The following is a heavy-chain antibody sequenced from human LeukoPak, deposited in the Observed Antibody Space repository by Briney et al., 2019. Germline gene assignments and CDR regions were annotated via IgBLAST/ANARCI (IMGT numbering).Heavy chain of an antibody. J-gene: IGHJ5*02. CDR2: IYSGGST. CDR3: ARSDYGDYGVGDWFDP. CDR1: GFTVSSNY. D-gene: IGHD4-17*01. Sequence: PGGSLRLSCAASGFTVSSNYMSWVRQAPGKGLEWVSVIYSGGSTYYADSVKGRFTISRDNSKNTLYLQMNSPRAEDTAVYYCARSDYGDYGVGDWFDPWGQGTLVTVSS. V-gene: IGHV3-66*01.